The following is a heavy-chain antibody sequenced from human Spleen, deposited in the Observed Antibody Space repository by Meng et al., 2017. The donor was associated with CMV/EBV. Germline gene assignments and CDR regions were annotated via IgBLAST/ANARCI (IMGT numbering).Heavy chain of an antibody. Sequence: ASVKVSCKTSGSRFNGFYIHWVRQAPGQGLEWIGHINPNSGDTKYAHKFEGRVSMTRDTSISTVYMELSSLRSDDTAFYYCTRRPLGSTRPFDYWGQGTLVTVSS. CDR1: GSRFNGFY. CDR2: INPNSGDT. CDR3: TRRPLGSTRPFDY. J-gene: IGHJ4*02. D-gene: IGHD1-26*01. V-gene: IGHV1-2*06.